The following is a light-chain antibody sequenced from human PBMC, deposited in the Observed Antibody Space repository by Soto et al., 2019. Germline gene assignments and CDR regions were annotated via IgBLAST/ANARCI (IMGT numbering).Light chain of an antibody. J-gene: IGKJ1*01. CDR2: GAS. Sequence: EIVMTQSPATLSVSPGERATLSCRASQGVSSNLAWYQQKPGQAPRLLIYGASTRATGIPARFSGSGSGTEFTLTISSLQPEDFAVYYCQQCGSSPWTFGQGTKVDIK. CDR1: QGVSSN. V-gene: IGKV3-15*01. CDR3: QQCGSSPWT.